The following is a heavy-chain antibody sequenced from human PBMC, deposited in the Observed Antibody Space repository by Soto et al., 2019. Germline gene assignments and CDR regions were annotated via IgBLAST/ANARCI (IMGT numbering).Heavy chain of an antibody. Sequence: GGSLRLSCAASGFTISNYGMSWDRQAPGKAPEWVSTSSSSGDFTYYADSVRGRFTVSRDNSRDTLSLQMDSLRAEDTALYYCARDLYGSSDYWGQGTQVTVSS. D-gene: IGHD2-2*02. CDR2: SSSSGDFT. CDR1: GFTISNYG. CDR3: ARDLYGSSDY. V-gene: IGHV3-23*01. J-gene: IGHJ4*02.